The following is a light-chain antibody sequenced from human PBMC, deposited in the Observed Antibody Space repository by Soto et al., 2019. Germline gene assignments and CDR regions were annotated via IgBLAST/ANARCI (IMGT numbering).Light chain of an antibody. CDR2: KAS. CDR3: QQYNSYPWT. Sequence: DIQMTQSPSTLSASVGDRVTITCLASQSISRGLAWSQQKPGKAPKLLIYKASSLESGVPSRFSGSGSGTEFTLTISSLQPDDFATYYCQQYNSYPWTFGQGTKVEIK. V-gene: IGKV1-5*03. J-gene: IGKJ1*01. CDR1: QSISRG.